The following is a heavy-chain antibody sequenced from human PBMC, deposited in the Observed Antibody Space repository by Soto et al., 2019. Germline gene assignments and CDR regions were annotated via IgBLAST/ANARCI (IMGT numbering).Heavy chain of an antibody. V-gene: IGHV4-39*01. CDR2: IDYSGST. D-gene: IGHD1-7*01. J-gene: IGHJ6*02. CDR3: ARLTGTTASNYYYYGMDV. Sequence: SETLSLTCTVSGGSISSSSYYWGWIRQPPGRGLEWIGSIDYSGSTYYNPSLKSRVTISVDTSKNQFSLKLSSVTAADTAVDYCARLTGTTASNYYYYGMDVWGQGTTVTVSS. CDR1: GGSISSSSYY.